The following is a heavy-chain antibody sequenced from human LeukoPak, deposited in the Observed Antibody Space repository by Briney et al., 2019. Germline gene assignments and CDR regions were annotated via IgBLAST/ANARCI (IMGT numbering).Heavy chain of an antibody. Sequence: PSGTLSLTCAVSGGSISSYYWSWIRQPPGKGPEWIGYIYYSGSTNYNPSLKSRVTISVDTSKNQFSLKLSSVTAADTAVYYCARGGSLLWFGELSGEEDYFDYWGQGTLVTVSS. CDR2: IYYSGST. D-gene: IGHD3-10*01. J-gene: IGHJ4*02. CDR1: GGSISSYY. CDR3: ARGGSLLWFGELSGEEDYFDY. V-gene: IGHV4-59*01.